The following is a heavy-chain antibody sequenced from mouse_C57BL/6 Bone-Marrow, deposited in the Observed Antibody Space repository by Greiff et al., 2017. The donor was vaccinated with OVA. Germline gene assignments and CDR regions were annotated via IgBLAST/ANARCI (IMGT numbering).Heavy chain of an antibody. J-gene: IGHJ4*01. CDR1: GYSITSGYY. CDR2: ISYDGSN. D-gene: IGHD3-3*01. CDR3: ARDRESYAMDY. V-gene: IGHV3-6*01. Sequence: ESGPGLVKPSQSLSLTCSVTGYSITSGYYWNWIRQFPGNKLEWMGYISYDGSNNYNPSLKNRISITRDPSKNQFFLKLNSVTTEDTATYYCARDRESYAMDYWGQGTSVTVSS.